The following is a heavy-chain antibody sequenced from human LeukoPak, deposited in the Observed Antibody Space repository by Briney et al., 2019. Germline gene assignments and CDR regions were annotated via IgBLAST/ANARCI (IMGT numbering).Heavy chain of an antibody. Sequence: SETLSLTCAVYGDSLSRYYWTWIRQTPGKGLEWLAEINPSGSPDYNPSLKSRATISVDTSKNQLSLKLGSVTAADTAVYYCARHPPRDGSAFDYWGQGTLVTVSS. CDR2: INPSGSP. J-gene: IGHJ4*02. CDR1: GDSLSRYY. CDR3: ARHPPRDGSAFDY. V-gene: IGHV4-34*01.